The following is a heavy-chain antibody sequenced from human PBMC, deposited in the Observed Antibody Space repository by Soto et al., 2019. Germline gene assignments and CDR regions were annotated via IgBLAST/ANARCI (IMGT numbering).Heavy chain of an antibody. CDR2: IYYSGST. Sequence: QVQLQESGPGLVKPSQTLSLTCTVSGDSISSGAYYWSWIRRHPGKGLEWIGYIYYSGSTYYNPSLKSRVTISVDTAKNQFSLKLSSVTAADTAVYYCARERDYGRLDYWGQGTLVTVSS. V-gene: IGHV4-31*03. J-gene: IGHJ4*02. D-gene: IGHD4-17*01. CDR3: ARERDYGRLDY. CDR1: GDSISSGAYY.